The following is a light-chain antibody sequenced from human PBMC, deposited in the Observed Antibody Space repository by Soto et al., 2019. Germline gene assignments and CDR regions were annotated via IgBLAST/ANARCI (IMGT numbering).Light chain of an antibody. CDR1: QTISSTY. CDR2: AAS. CDR3: QQYGSSTKT. J-gene: IGKJ1*01. Sequence: EIVLTQSPGTLSLSPGDRATLSCRASQTISSTYLAWYQQNPGQAPRLLIYAASTRETGVPDRFSGSGSGTEFTLTISRLEPEDFAVYYCQQYGSSTKTFGQGTKVDIK. V-gene: IGKV3-20*01.